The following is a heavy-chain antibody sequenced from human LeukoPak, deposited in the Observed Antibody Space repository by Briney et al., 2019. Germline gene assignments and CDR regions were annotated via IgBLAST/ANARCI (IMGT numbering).Heavy chain of an antibody. V-gene: IGHV1-2*06. CDR1: GYIFTGYY. J-gene: IGHJ3*02. CDR2: INPNSGGT. D-gene: IGHD2-2*01. Sequence: ASVKVSCKASGYIFTGYYMHWVRQAPGQGLEWMGRINPNSGGTNYAQKFQGRVTMTRDTSISTAYMELSRLMSDDTAVYYCARDIGIVVVPAAMSAFDMWGQGTMVTVSS. CDR3: ARDIGIVVVPAAMSAFDM.